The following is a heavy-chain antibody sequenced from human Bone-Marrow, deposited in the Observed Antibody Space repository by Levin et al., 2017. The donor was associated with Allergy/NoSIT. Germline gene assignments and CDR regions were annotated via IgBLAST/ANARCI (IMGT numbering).Heavy chain of an antibody. CDR2: INPAGGGT. V-gene: IGHV1-2*06. Sequence: ASVKVSCKASGYTFSGYYIHWVRQAPGQGPEWMGRINPAGGGTNYAQKFQDRVTMTSDTSISAAYMELYSLTSDDAAIYYCAREGGGGGPPRAFDPWGQGTLVTVSS. CDR1: GYTFSGYY. CDR3: AREGGGGGPPRAFDP. D-gene: IGHD4-23*01. J-gene: IGHJ3*01.